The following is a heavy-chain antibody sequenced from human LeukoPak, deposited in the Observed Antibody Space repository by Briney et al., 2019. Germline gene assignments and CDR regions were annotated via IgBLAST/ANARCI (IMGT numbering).Heavy chain of an antibody. CDR2: MNPNSANT. CDR1: GYTFTSYD. D-gene: IGHD1-26*01. Sequence: GASVKVSCKASGYTFTSYDINWVRQASGQGLEWMGWMNPNSANTAYAQNFQGRVTMTRNTSISTAYMELSSLRSEDTAVYYCARDRIVGPTDAFDIWGQGTVVTVSS. CDR3: ARDRIVGPTDAFDI. V-gene: IGHV1-8*01. J-gene: IGHJ3*02.